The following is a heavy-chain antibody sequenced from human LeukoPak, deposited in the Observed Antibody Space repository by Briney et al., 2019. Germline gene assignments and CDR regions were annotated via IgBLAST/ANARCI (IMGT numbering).Heavy chain of an antibody. CDR2: ISAYNGNT. J-gene: IGHJ4*02. V-gene: IGHV1-18*01. CDR3: ARAPRYSSGDY. CDR1: GYTFSSYS. Sequence: ASVKVSCKASGYTFSSYSINWVRQAPGQGLEWMGWISAYNGNTNYAQKLQGRVTVTTDTSTSTAYMELRSLRSDDTAVYYCARAPRYSSGDYWGQGTLVTVSS. D-gene: IGHD6-25*01.